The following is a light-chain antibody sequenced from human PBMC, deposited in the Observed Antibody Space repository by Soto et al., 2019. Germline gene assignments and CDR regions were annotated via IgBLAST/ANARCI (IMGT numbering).Light chain of an antibody. V-gene: IGKV3-15*01. J-gene: IGKJ4*01. CDR1: QRVRSN. CDR3: QPYNNWPLT. CDR2: GAS. Sequence: IVCKQSPGTLSLSPGERATLSCRASQRVRSNLAWYQQKPGQAPRLLIYGASTRATGVPARFSGSRSGPEFTLTINSLQSEDFAIYYCQPYNNWPLTFGGGTKVDTK.